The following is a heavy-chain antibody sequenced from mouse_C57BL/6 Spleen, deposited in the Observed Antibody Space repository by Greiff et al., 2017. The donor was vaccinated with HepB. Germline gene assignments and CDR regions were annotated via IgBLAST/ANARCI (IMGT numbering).Heavy chain of an antibody. CDR2: INPNNGGT. Sequence: EVQLQQSGPELVKPGASVKIPCKASGYSFTDYNMDWVKQSHGKSLEWIGDINPNNGGTIYNQKFKGKATLTVDKSSSTAYMELRSLTSEDTAVYYCARRTITTVVEDWYFDVWGTRTTVTVSS. J-gene: IGHJ1*03. CDR1: GYSFTDYN. CDR3: ARRTITTVVEDWYFDV. V-gene: IGHV1-18*01. D-gene: IGHD1-1*01.